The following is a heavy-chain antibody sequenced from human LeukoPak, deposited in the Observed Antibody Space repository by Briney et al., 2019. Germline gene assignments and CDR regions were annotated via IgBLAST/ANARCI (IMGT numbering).Heavy chain of an antibody. CDR2: IYYSGST. CDR1: GGSISSGGYY. V-gene: IGHV4-31*03. Sequence: SETLSLTCTVSGGSISSGGYYWGWIRQHPGKGLEWIGYIYYSGSTYYNPSLKSRVTISVDTSKNQFSLKLSSVTAADTAVYYCARGASSGYYRFDYWGQGTLVTVSS. CDR3: ARGASSGYYRFDY. D-gene: IGHD3-22*01. J-gene: IGHJ4*02.